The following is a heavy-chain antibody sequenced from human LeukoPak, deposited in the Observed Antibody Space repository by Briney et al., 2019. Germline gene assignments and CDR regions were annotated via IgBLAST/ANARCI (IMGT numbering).Heavy chain of an antibody. Sequence: SETLSLTCTVSGGSISSSSYYWGWIRQPPGKGLEWIGSIYYSGSTYYNPSLKSRVTISVDTSKNQFSLKLSSVTAADTAVYYCARRGYVVVPAAPKKGVSVDYWGQGTLVTVSS. CDR3: ARRGYVVVPAAPKKGVSVDY. CDR2: IYYSGST. CDR1: GGSISSSSYY. D-gene: IGHD2-2*01. V-gene: IGHV4-39*01. J-gene: IGHJ4*02.